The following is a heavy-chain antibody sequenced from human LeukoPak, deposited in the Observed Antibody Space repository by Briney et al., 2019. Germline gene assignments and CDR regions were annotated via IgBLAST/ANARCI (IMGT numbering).Heavy chain of an antibody. Sequence: GRSLRLSCAASGFTFSSYGMHWVRQAPGKGLEWVAVIWYDGSNKYYADSVKGRFTISRDNSKNTLYLQMNSLRAEDTAVYYCARDTVGATGGDYWGQGTLVTVSS. CDR1: GFTFSSYG. J-gene: IGHJ4*02. V-gene: IGHV3-33*01. CDR3: ARDTVGATGGDY. D-gene: IGHD1-26*01. CDR2: IWYDGSNK.